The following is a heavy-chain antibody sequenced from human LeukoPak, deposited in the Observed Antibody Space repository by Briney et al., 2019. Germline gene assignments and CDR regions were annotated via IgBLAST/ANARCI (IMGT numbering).Heavy chain of an antibody. V-gene: IGHV1-2*04. D-gene: IGHD6-19*01. CDR2: NNPNSGGT. J-gene: IGHJ3*02. CDR3: ARVGRPLAVAVKVGDAFDI. CDR1: GYTFTGYY. Sequence: GASVKVSCKASGYTFTGYYMHWVRQAPGQGLEWMGWNNPNSGGTNYAQKFQGWVTMTRDTSISTAYMELSRLRSDDTAVYYCARVGRPLAVAVKVGDAFDIWGQGTMVTVSS.